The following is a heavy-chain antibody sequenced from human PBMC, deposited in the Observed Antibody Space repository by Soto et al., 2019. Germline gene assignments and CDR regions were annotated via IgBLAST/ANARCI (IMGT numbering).Heavy chain of an antibody. CDR1: GGSFTSLI. Sequence: QVQLVQSGAEVKKPGSSVKVSCKASGGSFTSLIITWVRQAPGQGLEWMGRIIPVLGVEYYAQKFQGRVTITADTSTTTAYMELTSLTSEDTAVYYCAKSPPPGSATPSSYGMDVWGRGTMVTVSS. D-gene: IGHD2-15*01. V-gene: IGHV1-69*02. CDR2: IIPVLGVE. CDR3: AKSPPPGSATPSSYGMDV. J-gene: IGHJ6*02.